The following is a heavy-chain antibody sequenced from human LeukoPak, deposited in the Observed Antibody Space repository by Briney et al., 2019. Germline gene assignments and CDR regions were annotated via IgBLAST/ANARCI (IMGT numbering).Heavy chain of an antibody. J-gene: IGHJ3*02. CDR1: GGSISSSSYY. Sequence: KPSETLSLTCTVSGGSISSSSYYWSWIRQPPGKGLEWIGYIYYSGSTNYNPSLKSRVTISVDTSKNQFSLKLSSVTAADTAVYYCARAIPFGRQHDAFDIWGQGTMVTVSS. D-gene: IGHD3-16*01. CDR2: IYYSGST. V-gene: IGHV4-61*01. CDR3: ARAIPFGRQHDAFDI.